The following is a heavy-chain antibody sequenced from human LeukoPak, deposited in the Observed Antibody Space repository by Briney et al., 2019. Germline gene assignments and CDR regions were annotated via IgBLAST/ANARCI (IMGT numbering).Heavy chain of an antibody. D-gene: IGHD6-13*01. J-gene: IGHJ4*02. V-gene: IGHV4-34*01. CDR2: INHSGST. CDR3: ARGRRIAAAGNSFFDY. Sequence: PSETLSFTCAVYGGSFSGYYWSWIRQPPGKGLEWIGEINHSGSTNYNPSLKSRVTISVDTSKNQFSLKLSSVTAADTAVYYCARGRRIAAAGNSFFDYWGQGTLVTVSS. CDR1: GGSFSGYY.